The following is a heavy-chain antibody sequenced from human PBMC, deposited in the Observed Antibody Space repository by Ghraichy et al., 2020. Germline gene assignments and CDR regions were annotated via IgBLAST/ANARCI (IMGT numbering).Heavy chain of an antibody. V-gene: IGHV4-39*01. Sequence: SETQSLTCTVSGVSVSSDRYYWGWIRQPPGKGLEWVGSIYFGGNTYYNPSLTSRVTMDTSKNQFSLKLTSVTASDTAVYYCARRPAGSHFGAFDIWGQGTMVTVSS. CDR1: GVSVSSDRYY. CDR3: ARRPAGSHFGAFDI. CDR2: IYFGGNT. J-gene: IGHJ3*02. D-gene: IGHD1-26*01.